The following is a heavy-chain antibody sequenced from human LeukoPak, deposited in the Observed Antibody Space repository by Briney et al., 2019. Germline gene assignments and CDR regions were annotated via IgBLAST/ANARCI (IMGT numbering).Heavy chain of an antibody. Sequence: ASVKVSCTASGYAFSDHGVNWVRQAAGQGLAWMGWNSGYNGHTSYAQKFQGRVMVTTDRSTNTAYLELRSLRSDDTAVYYCARVPNPRNTYGYNDKWGQGTLVTVSS. CDR2: NSGYNGHT. CDR3: ARVPNPRNTYGYNDK. CDR1: GYAFSDHG. V-gene: IGHV1-18*04. D-gene: IGHD5-18*01. J-gene: IGHJ4*02.